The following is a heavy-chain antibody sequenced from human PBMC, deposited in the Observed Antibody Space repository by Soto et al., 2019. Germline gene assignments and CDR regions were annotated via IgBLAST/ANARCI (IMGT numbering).Heavy chain of an antibody. V-gene: IGHV4-59*08. J-gene: IGHJ4*02. Sequence: QVQLQESGPGLVKPSETLSLTCTVSGGSISSYYWSWIRQPPGKGLEWIGYIYYSGSTNYNPSLKSRVTISVDTSKNQFSLKLSSVTAADTAVYYCARHWNYDFWIMYGYFDYWGQGTLVTVSS. CDR1: GGSISSYY. CDR3: ARHWNYDFWIMYGYFDY. CDR2: IYYSGST. D-gene: IGHD3-3*01.